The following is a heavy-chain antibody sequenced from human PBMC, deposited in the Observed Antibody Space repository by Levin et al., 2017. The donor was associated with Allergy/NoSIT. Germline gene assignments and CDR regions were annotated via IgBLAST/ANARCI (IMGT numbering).Heavy chain of an antibody. CDR3: ARRNYGDFDHYFNY. Sequence: SETLSLTCTVSGGSITSYYWSWIRQPPGKGLEWIGYISDSGNTNYNPSLKSRVTISVDTSKNQFSLKLSSVTAADTAVYYCARRNYGDFDHYFNYWGQGTLVTVSS. CDR2: ISDSGNT. CDR1: GGSITSYY. D-gene: IGHD4-17*01. V-gene: IGHV4-59*01. J-gene: IGHJ4*02.